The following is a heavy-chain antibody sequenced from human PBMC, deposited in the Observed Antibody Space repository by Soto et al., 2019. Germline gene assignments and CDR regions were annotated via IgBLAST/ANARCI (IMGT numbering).Heavy chain of an antibody. J-gene: IGHJ4*02. CDR3: ARRAGWYAVHS. CDR1: GDSVSSPYY. V-gene: IGHV4-4*02. Sequence: QVQLQESGPGLVKPSGTLSLTCAVSGDSVSSPYYWCWVRQPPGKGLEWIGEVFHTGTTSYNPSLGCRVTISVDKSIHQFSLDLSSVTAADTAVSYCARRAGWYAVHSWGPGTLVIVSS. D-gene: IGHD6-19*01. CDR2: VFHTGTT.